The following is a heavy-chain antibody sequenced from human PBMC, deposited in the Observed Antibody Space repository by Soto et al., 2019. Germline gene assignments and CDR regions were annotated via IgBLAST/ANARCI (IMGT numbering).Heavy chain of an antibody. V-gene: IGHV3-33*01. CDR3: ARDKEWLVTYFDY. D-gene: IGHD6-19*01. J-gene: IGHJ4*02. CDR1: GFTFSSYG. CDR2: IWYDGSNK. Sequence: GGSLRLSCAASGFTFSSYGMHWVRQAPGKGLEWVAVIWYDGSNKYYADSVKGRFTISRDNSKNTLYLQMNSLRAEDTAVYYCARDKEWLVTYFDYWGQGTLVTVSS.